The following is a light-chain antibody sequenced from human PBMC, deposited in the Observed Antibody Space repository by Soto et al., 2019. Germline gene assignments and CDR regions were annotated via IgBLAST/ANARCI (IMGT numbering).Light chain of an antibody. CDR2: EVN. V-gene: IGLV2-8*01. CDR1: SSDVGGYNY. J-gene: IGLJ3*02. Sequence: QSVLTQPPSASGSPGQSVTISCTGTSSDVGGYNYVSWYQQHPGKAPKVMIYEVNKRHSGVPDRFSGSKSGNTASLTVSGLQAEDEAAYFCKSYTGINNWVFGGGTKLTVL. CDR3: KSYTGINNWV.